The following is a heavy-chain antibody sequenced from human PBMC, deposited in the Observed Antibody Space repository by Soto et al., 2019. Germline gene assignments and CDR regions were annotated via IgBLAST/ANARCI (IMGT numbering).Heavy chain of an antibody. CDR1: GYTFTSYG. D-gene: IGHD3-3*01. CDR2: ISAYNGNT. Sequence: ASVKVSCKASGYTFTSYGISWVRQAPGQGLEWMGWISAYNGNTNYAQKLQGRVTMTTDTSTSTAYMELRSLRSDDTAVYYCAGGEGYDFWSGSWGWFDPWGQGTLSPSPQ. J-gene: IGHJ5*02. CDR3: AGGEGYDFWSGSWGWFDP. V-gene: IGHV1-18*04.